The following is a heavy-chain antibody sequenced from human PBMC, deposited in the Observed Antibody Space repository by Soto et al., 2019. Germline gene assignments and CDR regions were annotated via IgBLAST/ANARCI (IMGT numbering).Heavy chain of an antibody. V-gene: IGHV4-30-4*01. CDR2: LYFNGGT. J-gene: IGHJ5*02. D-gene: IGHD6-13*01. Sequence: QVQLQESGPGLVKPSQTLYLTCNVSGGPINSPDYYWTWIRQSPGKGREGIGYLYFNGGTQYNPSLRSTISMSLDTSKKHFSLKMRSVTGADTAVYYCARGISKYSSWYEPHTWFDAWGQGALVTVSS. CDR1: GGPINSPDYY. CDR3: ARGISKYSSWYEPHTWFDA.